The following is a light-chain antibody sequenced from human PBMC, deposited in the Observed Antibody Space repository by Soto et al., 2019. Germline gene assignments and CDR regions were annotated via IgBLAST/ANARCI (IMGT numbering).Light chain of an antibody. Sequence: IGLPQSPCALSQSPWVRATLYCMASQSVSNNYLAWYQQKPGQAPRLLIFRASNKATGVPDRFSGSGSGTEFILTISSLEPEESVIYHSHQQAVPPDTFGQRTKVDIK. CDR3: HQQAVPPDT. CDR1: QSVSNNY. J-gene: IGKJ1*01. V-gene: IGKV3-20*01. CDR2: RAS.